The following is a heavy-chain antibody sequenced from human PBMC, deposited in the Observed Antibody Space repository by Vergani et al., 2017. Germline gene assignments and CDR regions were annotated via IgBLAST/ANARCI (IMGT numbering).Heavy chain of an antibody. CDR2: IRYDGSNK. CDR1: GCTFSSYG. D-gene: IGHD6-6*01. Sequence: QVQLVESGGGVVQPGGSLRLSCAASGCTFSSYGMHWVRQAPGKGLEWVAFIRYDGSNKYYADSVKGRFTISRDNSKNTLYLQMNSLRAEDTAVYYCASGRWGRTSIAARPPRDDYYYYMDVWGKGTTGTVSS. J-gene: IGHJ6*03. CDR3: ASGRWGRTSIAARPPRDDYYYYMDV. V-gene: IGHV3-30*02.